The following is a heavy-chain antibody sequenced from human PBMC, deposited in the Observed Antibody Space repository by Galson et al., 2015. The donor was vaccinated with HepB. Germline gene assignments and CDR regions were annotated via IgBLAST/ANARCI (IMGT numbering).Heavy chain of an antibody. CDR2: INGGNGDT. D-gene: IGHD3-22*01. J-gene: IGHJ4*02. Sequence: SVKVSCKASGYSFMRYHMHWVRQAPGQGLEWMGWINGGNGDTKYSQKFQGRLTISRDISASTAYMDLSSLRSEDTAVYYCARVGFDYDSGAIRGLWHWGQGTLVTVSS. V-gene: IGHV1-3*01. CDR3: ARVGFDYDSGAIRGLWH. CDR1: GYSFMRYH.